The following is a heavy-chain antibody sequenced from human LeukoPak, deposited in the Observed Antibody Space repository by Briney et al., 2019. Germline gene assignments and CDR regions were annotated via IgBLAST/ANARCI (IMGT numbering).Heavy chain of an antibody. V-gene: IGHV3-30*18. D-gene: IGHD6-13*01. Sequence: PGGSLRLSCAASGFTFNSYGMHWVRQGPGKGLEWVAVISYDGNTKDYADSVKGRFIISRDNSKNTLYLQMNSLRAEDSAMYYCAKAHSISWPYAFDSWGQGTLVTVSS. J-gene: IGHJ4*02. CDR1: GFTFNSYG. CDR2: ISYDGNTK. CDR3: AKAHSISWPYAFDS.